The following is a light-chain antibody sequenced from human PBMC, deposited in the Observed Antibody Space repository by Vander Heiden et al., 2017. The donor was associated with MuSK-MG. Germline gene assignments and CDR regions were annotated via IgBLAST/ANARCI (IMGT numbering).Light chain of an antibody. J-gene: IGKJ4*01. V-gene: IGKV1-5*03. CDR1: QSISSG. CDR3: QQENSYPIT. CDR2: EAS. Sequence: QLPQSPSTLSASVGDRVTITCRASQSISSGLAWYQQKPGKAPKLLIYEASSLESGVPSRFSGSGSGTDFTLTISSLQPDDFATYYCQQENSYPITFGRGTKVEIK.